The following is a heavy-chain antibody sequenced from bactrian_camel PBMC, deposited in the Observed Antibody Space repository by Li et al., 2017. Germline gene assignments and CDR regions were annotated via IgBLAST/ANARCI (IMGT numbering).Heavy chain of an antibody. CDR1: GYTYSTYC. Sequence: HVQLVESGGGSVQAGGSLRLSCAVSGYTYSTYCMGWFRQAPGEEREGLAAFAMDGSTSYIDSVKGRFTISRDNAKNALYLQMNALKPEDSAMYYCAAARGRNLEGRGRCTLGFEWWGQGTQVTVS. J-gene: IGHJ4*01. D-gene: IGHD1*01. CDR2: FAMDGST. V-gene: IGHV3S53*01. CDR3: AAARGRNLEGRGRCTLGFEW.